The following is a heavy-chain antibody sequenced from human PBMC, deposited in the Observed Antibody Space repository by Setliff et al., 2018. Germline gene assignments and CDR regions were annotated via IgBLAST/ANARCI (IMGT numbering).Heavy chain of an antibody. Sequence: GGSLRLSCAASGFTFISYAMSWVRQAPGKGLEWVSAISSNGGSTYYANSVKGRFTISRDNSKNTLYLQMGSLRAEDMAVYYCARKPSYENYFDYWGQGTLVTVSS. CDR3: ARKPSYENYFDY. CDR2: ISSNGGST. CDR1: GFTFISYA. V-gene: IGHV3-64*01. J-gene: IGHJ4*02. D-gene: IGHD3-22*01.